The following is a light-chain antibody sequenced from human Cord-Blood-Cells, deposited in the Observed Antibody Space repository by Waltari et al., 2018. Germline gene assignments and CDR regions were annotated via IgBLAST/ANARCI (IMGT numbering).Light chain of an antibody. Sequence: QSALTHPRSVSGSPGQSVTISCTGTSSDVGGYNYVSCYQQHPGKAPKLMIYDVSKRPSGVPDRFSGSKSGNTASLTISGLQAEDEADYYCCSYAGSYTWVFGGGTKLTVL. CDR3: CSYAGSYTWV. J-gene: IGLJ3*02. CDR1: SSDVGGYNY. V-gene: IGLV2-11*01. CDR2: DVS.